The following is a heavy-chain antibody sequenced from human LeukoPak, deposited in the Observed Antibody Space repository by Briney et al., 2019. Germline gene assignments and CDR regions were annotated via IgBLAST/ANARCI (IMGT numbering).Heavy chain of an antibody. CDR1: GYTFNNYG. V-gene: IGHV1-69*04. J-gene: IGHJ4*02. D-gene: IGHD3-9*01. CDR3: ARGQYYDILTGYGLFDY. Sequence: GASVKVSCKASGYTFNNYGINWVRQAPGQGLEWMGRIIPILGIANYAQKFQGRVTITADKSTSTAYMELSSLRSEDTAVYYCARGQYYDILTGYGLFDYWGQGTLVTVSS. CDR2: IIPILGIA.